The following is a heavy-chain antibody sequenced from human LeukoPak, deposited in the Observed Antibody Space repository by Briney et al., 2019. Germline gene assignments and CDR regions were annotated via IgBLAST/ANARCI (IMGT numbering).Heavy chain of an antibody. V-gene: IGHV3-9*01. CDR3: AKDTVTGTTD. J-gene: IGHJ4*02. Sequence: GGSLRLSCAASGFTFDDYAMHWVRQAPGKGLEWVSGISWNSGSIGYADSVKGRFTISRDNAKNSLYLQMNSLRAEDTALYYCAKDTVTGTTDWGQETLVTVSS. D-gene: IGHD1-7*01. CDR1: GFTFDDYA. CDR2: ISWNSGSI.